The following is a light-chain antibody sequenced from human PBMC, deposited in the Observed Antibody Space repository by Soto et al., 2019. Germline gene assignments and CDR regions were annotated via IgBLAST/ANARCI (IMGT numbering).Light chain of an antibody. CDR2: RDT. CDR1: NIGSKN. V-gene: IGLV3-9*01. CDR3: QVWDSSLVV. Sequence: SYELAQALSVSVAPGQTARITCGGNNIGSKNVHWYQQKPGQAPVVVIYRDTNRPSGIPERFSGSSSGNTATLTISRAQAGDEADYYCQVWDSSLVVFGGGTKLTVL. J-gene: IGLJ2*01.